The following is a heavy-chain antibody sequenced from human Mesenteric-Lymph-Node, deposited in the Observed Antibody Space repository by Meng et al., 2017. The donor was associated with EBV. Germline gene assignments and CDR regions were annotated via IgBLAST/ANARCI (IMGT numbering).Heavy chain of an antibody. D-gene: IGHD1-1*01. V-gene: IGHV4-30-4*01. Sequence: LQESGPGLVKPSETLSLTCTVSGGSISGSPYYWSWIRQSPGKGLEWIGYSSGNTYYNPSLKSRVSISLDTSKNQFFLKLTSVTAADTAVYYCARGNYNFGQNFDYWGQGTLVTVSS. CDR1: GGSISGSPYY. CDR2: YSSGNT. J-gene: IGHJ4*02. CDR3: ARGNYNFGQNFDY.